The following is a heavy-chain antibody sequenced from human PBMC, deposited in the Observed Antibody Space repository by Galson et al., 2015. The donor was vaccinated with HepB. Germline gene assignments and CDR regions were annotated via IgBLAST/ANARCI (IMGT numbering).Heavy chain of an antibody. CDR1: GFTFSTYP. CDR2: VSFHGTNK. CDR3: VKSPGGFFDS. V-gene: IGHV3-30*07. Sequence: SLRLSCAASGFTFSTYPMHWVRQAPGKGLEWVALVSFHGTNKYYADPVKGRFTISRDDSKNTVSLQMNSLRAEDTAIYYCVKSPGGFFDSWGQGTLVTVSS. J-gene: IGHJ4*02. D-gene: IGHD3-10*01.